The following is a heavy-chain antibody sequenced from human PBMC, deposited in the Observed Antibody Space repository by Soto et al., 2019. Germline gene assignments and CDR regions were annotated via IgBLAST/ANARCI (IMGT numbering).Heavy chain of an antibody. J-gene: IGHJ4*02. Sequence: EVQLVESGGGLVKPGGSLRLSCAASGFTFSSYSMNWVRQAPGKGLEWVSSISSSNSYIYYADSVKGRFTISRDNAKNSLYLKINSLLAVETAVYYWARASVESGTGLYYWGQGTPVTVSS. CDR1: GFTFSSYS. CDR3: ARASVESGTGLYY. CDR2: ISSSNSYI. D-gene: IGHD2-8*02. V-gene: IGHV3-21*01.